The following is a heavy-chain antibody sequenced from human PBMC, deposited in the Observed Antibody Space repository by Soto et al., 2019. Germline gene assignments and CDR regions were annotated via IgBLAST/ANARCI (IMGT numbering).Heavy chain of an antibody. CDR3: ARSKGVLRFLEWLFWFDP. D-gene: IGHD3-3*01. J-gene: IGHJ5*02. Sequence: SVKVSCKASGYTFTSYDINWVRQATGQGLEWMGWMNPNSGNTGYAQKFQGRVTMTRNTSISTAYMELSSLRSEDTAVYYCARSKGVLRFLEWLFWFDPWGQGTLVTVSS. V-gene: IGHV1-8*01. CDR1: GYTFTSYD. CDR2: MNPNSGNT.